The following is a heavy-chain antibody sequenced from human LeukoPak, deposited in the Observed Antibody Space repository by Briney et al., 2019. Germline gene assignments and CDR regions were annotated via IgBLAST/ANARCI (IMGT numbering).Heavy chain of an antibody. J-gene: IGHJ3*02. Sequence: GGSLRLSCAASGFTFSSYSMNWVRQAPGKGLEWVSSISSSSSYIYYADSVKGRFTISRDNAKNSLYLQMNGLRAEDTAVYYCARLATDAFDIWGQGTMVTVSS. V-gene: IGHV3-21*01. CDR2: ISSSSSYI. CDR3: ARLATDAFDI. CDR1: GFTFSSYS. D-gene: IGHD1-26*01.